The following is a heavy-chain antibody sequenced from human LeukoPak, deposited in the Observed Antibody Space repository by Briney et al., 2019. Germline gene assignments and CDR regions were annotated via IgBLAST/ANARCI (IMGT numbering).Heavy chain of an antibody. D-gene: IGHD5-12*01. CDR2: ISAYNGNT. CDR3: ARVLSGYDHIDY. Sequence: LWTSVKVSCKASGYTFTSYGISWVRQAPGQGLEWMGWISAYNGNTNYAQKLQGRVTMTTDTSTSTAYMELRSLRSDDTAVYYCARVLSGYDHIDYWGQGTLVTVSS. J-gene: IGHJ4*02. CDR1: GYTFTSYG. V-gene: IGHV1-18*01.